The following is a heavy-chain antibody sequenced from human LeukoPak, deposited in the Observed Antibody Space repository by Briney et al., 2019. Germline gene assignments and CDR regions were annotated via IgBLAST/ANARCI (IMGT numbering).Heavy chain of an antibody. D-gene: IGHD3-3*01. CDR2: MNPNSGNT. CDR3: ARGAIWSGYWDY. V-gene: IGHV1-8*01. CDR1: GYTFTSYD. J-gene: IGHJ4*02. Sequence: ASVKVSCKASGYTFTSYDINWVRQATGQGLECMGWMNPNSGNTGYAQKFQGRVTMTRNTSISTAYTELSSLRSEDTAVYYCARGAIWSGYWDYWGQGTLVTVSS.